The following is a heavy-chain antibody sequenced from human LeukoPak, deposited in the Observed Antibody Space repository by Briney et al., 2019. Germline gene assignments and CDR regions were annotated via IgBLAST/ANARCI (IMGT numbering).Heavy chain of an antibody. CDR1: GFTFTSYG. Sequence: ASVKVSCKASGFTFTSYGISWVRQAPGQGLEWMRWISAYNGNTNYAQKLQGRVTMTTDTSTSTAYMELRSLRSDDTAVYYCARRYSSGWYVEALGAFDIWGQGTMVTVSS. J-gene: IGHJ3*02. CDR2: ISAYNGNT. D-gene: IGHD6-19*01. CDR3: ARRYSSGWYVEALGAFDI. V-gene: IGHV1-18*01.